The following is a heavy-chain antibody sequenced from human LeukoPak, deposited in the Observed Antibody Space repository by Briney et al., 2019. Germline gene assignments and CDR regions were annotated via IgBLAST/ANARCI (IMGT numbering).Heavy chain of an antibody. CDR2: ISDNGAVT. CDR1: GFSFSMYS. J-gene: IGHJ5*01. V-gene: IGHV3-23*01. Sequence: PGGSLRLSCAASGFSFSMYSMSWIRQAPGKGLEWVSVISDNGAVTFYGDSVKGRFTISRDNSKNTLYLQMNSLRAEDTAVYYCAKGRAGNYYYDSSDSWGQGTLVTVSS. CDR3: AKGRAGNYYYDSSDS. D-gene: IGHD3-22*01.